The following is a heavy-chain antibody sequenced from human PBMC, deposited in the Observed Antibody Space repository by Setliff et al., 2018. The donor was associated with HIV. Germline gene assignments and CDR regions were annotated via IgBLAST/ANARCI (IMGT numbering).Heavy chain of an antibody. CDR3: ARGWFGGYYFDY. J-gene: IGHJ4*02. CDR1: VESFSGFY. D-gene: IGHD3-10*01. Sequence: SETLSLTCAVYVESFSGFYWSWIRQPPGEGLEWIGEINHSGSTNYNPSLKSRVTISVDTSKNQFSLKLSFVTAADTAVYYCARGWFGGYYFDYWGQGTLVTV. CDR2: INHSGST. V-gene: IGHV4-34*01.